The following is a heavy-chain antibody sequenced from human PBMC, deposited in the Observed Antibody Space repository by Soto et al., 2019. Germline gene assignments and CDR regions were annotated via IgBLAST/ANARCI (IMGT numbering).Heavy chain of an antibody. CDR2: ISDDGSTK. Sequence: QVQLVESGGGVVQPGRSLRLSCAASGFIFSSYPMHWVRQAPGKGLEWVAVISDDGSTKYYADSVKGRFTISRDNSKNTLYLHMNRLSAEDTAVYYCTRADVTVTLSVFDPWGQGTLVTVSS. CDR3: TRADVTVTLSVFDP. V-gene: IGHV3-30*04. J-gene: IGHJ5*02. CDR1: GFIFSSYP. D-gene: IGHD4-17*01.